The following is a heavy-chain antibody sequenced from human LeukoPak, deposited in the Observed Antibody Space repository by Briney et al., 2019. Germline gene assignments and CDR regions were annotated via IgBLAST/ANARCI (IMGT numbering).Heavy chain of an antibody. CDR3: AREGAARLYYFDY. CDR2: ISYDGNNK. V-gene: IGHV3-30-3*01. CDR1: GFAFSSYA. D-gene: IGHD6-6*01. J-gene: IGHJ4*02. Sequence: GGSLRLSCEASGFAFSSYAMHWVRQGPGKGLEWVAVISYDGNNKYYADSVKGRFTISRDNSKNTLYLQMNSLRAEDTAVYYCAREGAARLYYFDYWGQGTLVTVSS.